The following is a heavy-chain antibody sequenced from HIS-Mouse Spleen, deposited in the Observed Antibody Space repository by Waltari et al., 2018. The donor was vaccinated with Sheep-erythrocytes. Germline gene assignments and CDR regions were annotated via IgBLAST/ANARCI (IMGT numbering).Heavy chain of an antibody. CDR2: IYPVASAT. V-gene: IGHV5-51*03. J-gene: IGHJ6*02. CDR3: ARPDSSGYYLRGGMDV. D-gene: IGHD3-22*01. CDR1: GYSFTSYW. Sequence: EVQLVQSGAEVKKPGESLKISCKGSGYSFTSYWIGWVRQMPGKGLEWMGIIYPVASATHYSPAFQGQVTIPADKSISTAYLQWSSLKASDTAMYYCARPDSSGYYLRGGMDVLGQGTTVTVSS.